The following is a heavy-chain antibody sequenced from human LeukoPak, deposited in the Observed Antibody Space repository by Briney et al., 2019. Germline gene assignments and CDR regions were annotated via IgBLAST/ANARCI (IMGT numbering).Heavy chain of an antibody. J-gene: IGHJ6*02. V-gene: IGHV1-69*13. CDR1: GGTFSSYA. D-gene: IGHD6-19*01. CDR2: IIPIFGTA. Sequence: GASVKVSCKASGGTFSSYAISWVRQAPGQGLEWMGGIIPIFGTANYAQKFQGRVTITADESTSTAYMELSSLRSEDTAVYYCARDRGWTRPVAGTSRRYYYYYGMDVWGQGTTVTVSS. CDR3: ARDRGWTRPVAGTSRRYYYYYGMDV.